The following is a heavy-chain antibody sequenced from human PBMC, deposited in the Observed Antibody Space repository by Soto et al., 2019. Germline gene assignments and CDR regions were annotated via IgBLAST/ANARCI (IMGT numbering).Heavy chain of an antibody. CDR2: IYYSGNT. J-gene: IGHJ4*02. CDR1: GGSITSNNW. CDR3: ARGFGHTSSWYFDL. Sequence: QVQLQESGPGLVKPSGTLSLTCAVSGGSITSNNWWSWVRQPPGKGLEWIGEIYYSGNTNHNPSLRGRVSMSVDKSQNQFSLWLTSVTAADTAVYYCARGFGHTSSWYFDLWGQGILITVSS. D-gene: IGHD6-13*01. V-gene: IGHV4-4*02.